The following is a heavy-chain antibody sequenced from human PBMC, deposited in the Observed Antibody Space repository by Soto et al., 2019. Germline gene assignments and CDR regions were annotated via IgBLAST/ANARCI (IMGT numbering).Heavy chain of an antibody. V-gene: IGHV3-33*01. CDR1: GFTFDNYG. CDR2: IWFDGSNK. Sequence: QVQLVESGGGVVQPGRSLRLSCAASGFTFDNYGIHWVRQAPGKGLEWVALIWFDGSNKYYADSVKGRFTISRDNSKNTLYLQMNSLRAEDTAVYYCARENTASFDYWGQGTLDTVSS. CDR3: ARENTASFDY. D-gene: IGHD5-18*01. J-gene: IGHJ4*02.